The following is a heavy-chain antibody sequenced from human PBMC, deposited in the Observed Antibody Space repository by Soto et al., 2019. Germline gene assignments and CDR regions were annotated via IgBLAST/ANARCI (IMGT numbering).Heavy chain of an antibody. J-gene: IGHJ4*02. CDR3: ATGNAWEALLAY. V-gene: IGHV4-31*03. CDR1: GASINSGGYY. D-gene: IGHD1-26*01. CDR2: IYFSGST. Sequence: SETLSLTCTVSGASINSGGYYWSWIRQLPGKGLEWIGYIYFSGSTYYNPSLESRVTISLDTSQNQFSLKLSSVTAADTAVYYCATGNAWEALLAYWGQGTLVTVSS.